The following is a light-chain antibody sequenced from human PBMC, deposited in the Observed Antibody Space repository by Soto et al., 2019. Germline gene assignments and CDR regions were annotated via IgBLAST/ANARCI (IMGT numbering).Light chain of an antibody. V-gene: IGKV3-20*01. CDR2: GAS. J-gene: IGKJ1*01. Sequence: EIVLTQSPGTLSLSPGERASLSCRASQSVSSNSLAWYQQKPGQAPRLLIYGASSRATGIPDRFSGSGSGSGTDFTLTISRLEPEDFAVYYCQQYITSPWTFGQGTKVEIK. CDR1: QSVSSNS. CDR3: QQYITSPWT.